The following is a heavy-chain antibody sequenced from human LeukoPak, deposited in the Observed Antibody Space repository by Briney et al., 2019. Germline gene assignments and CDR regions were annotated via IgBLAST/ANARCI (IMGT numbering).Heavy chain of an antibody. Sequence: ASVKVSCKASGYTFTSYAMHWVRQAPGQRLEWMGWINAGNGNTKYSQKFQGRVTITRDTSASTAYMELSSLRSEDTAVYYCATIHDFWSGYPLSYYYYYGMDVWGQGTTVTVSS. CDR2: INAGNGNT. D-gene: IGHD3-3*01. J-gene: IGHJ6*02. CDR1: GYTFTSYA. V-gene: IGHV1-3*01. CDR3: ATIHDFWSGYPLSYYYYYGMDV.